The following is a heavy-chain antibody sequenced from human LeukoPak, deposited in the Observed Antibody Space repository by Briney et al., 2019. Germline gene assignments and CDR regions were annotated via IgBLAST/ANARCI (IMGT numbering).Heavy chain of an antibody. V-gene: IGHV3-7*01. CDR3: ARDSDIVVVPPDY. J-gene: IGHJ4*02. Sequence: PEGSLSFPWEASGFTFGSYWLSWVRKAPGKGLEWLANIKQDGSEKYYVDSVKGRFTNSRDNAKNSLYLQMNSLRAEDTAVYYCARDSDIVVVPPDYWGQGTLVTVSS. CDR2: IKQDGSEK. D-gene: IGHD2-2*01. CDR1: GFTFGSYW.